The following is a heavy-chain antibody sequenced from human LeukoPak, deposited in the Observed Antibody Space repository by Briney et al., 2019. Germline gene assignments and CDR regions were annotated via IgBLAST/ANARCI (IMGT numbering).Heavy chain of an antibody. CDR2: MNPNSGNT. CDR3: ARDASGIYGFDP. CDR1: GYSFTSHD. Sequence: ASVKVSCRASGYSFTSHDITWVRQATGQGLEWLGWMNPNSGNTGSARKFQGRVTMSRDTSINTAYMELSSLRSEDSAVYYCARDASGIYGFDPGGRGTLVTVS. D-gene: IGHD3-10*01. V-gene: IGHV1-8*01. J-gene: IGHJ5*02.